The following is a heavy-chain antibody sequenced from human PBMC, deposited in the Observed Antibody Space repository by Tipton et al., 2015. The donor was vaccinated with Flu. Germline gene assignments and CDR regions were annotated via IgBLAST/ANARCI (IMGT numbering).Heavy chain of an antibody. J-gene: IGHJ1*01. V-gene: IGHV4-61*02. Sequence: TLSLTCSVSGGPITSSSYYWSWIRQPAGKGLEWIGRIYTSGSTNYNPSLKSRVTMSVDTSKNQFSLKLTSVSAADTAVYYCAKSGSYLEYLQHWGQGTLVTVSS. CDR3: AKSGSYLEYLQH. D-gene: IGHD1-26*01. CDR1: GGPITSSSYY. CDR2: IYTSGST.